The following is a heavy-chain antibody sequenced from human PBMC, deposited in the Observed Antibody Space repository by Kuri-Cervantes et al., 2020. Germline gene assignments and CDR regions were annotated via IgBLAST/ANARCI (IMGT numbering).Heavy chain of an antibody. J-gene: IGHJ4*02. D-gene: IGHD4-11*01. Sequence: GGFLRLSCAVSGFTFSSYGMHWVRQAPGKGLEWAAVIWYDGWNKYYADSVKGRFTISRDNAKNSLYLQMNSLRAEDTAVYYCARVPPLGLQPNPYFDYWGQGTLVTVSS. CDR3: ARVPPLGLQPNPYFDY. CDR2: IWYDGWNK. CDR1: GFTFSSYG. V-gene: IGHV3-33*01.